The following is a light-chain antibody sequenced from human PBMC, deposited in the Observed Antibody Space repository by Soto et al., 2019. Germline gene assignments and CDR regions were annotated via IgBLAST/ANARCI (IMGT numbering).Light chain of an antibody. CDR1: SSDVGGYKY. CDR2: EVT. J-gene: IGLJ3*02. CDR3: SSYTSSSTLV. V-gene: IGLV2-14*01. Sequence: QSVLTQPASVSGSPGQSITISCTGTSSDVGGYKYVSWYQQHPGKAPKLMIYEVTNRPSGVSNRFSGSESGNTASLTISGLHTEDEADYYCSSYTSSSTLVFGGGTKLTVL.